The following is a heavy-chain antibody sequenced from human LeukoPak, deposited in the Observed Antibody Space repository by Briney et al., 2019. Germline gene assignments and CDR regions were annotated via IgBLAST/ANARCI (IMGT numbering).Heavy chain of an antibody. J-gene: IGHJ5*02. D-gene: IGHD3-22*01. CDR1: GYTFTGYY. Sequence: ASVKVSCKASGYTFTGYYMHWVRQAPGQGLEWMGWINPNSGGTNYAQKFQGRVTMTRDTSISTAYMELSRLRSDDTAVYYCARCFDSDYYDSSGYYYACRFDPWGQGTLVTVSS. V-gene: IGHV1-2*02. CDR2: INPNSGGT. CDR3: ARCFDSDYYDSSGYYYACRFDP.